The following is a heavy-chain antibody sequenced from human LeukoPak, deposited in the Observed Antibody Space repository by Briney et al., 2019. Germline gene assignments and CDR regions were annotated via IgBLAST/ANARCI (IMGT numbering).Heavy chain of an antibody. Sequence: GGSLRLSCAASGFTFSSYAMSWVRQASGKGLEWVSVISGSGASTYYADSVKGRFTISRDDSRNTLYLQMNSLRGGDTAVYYCAEDVGKWESLHFFDYWGQGTLVTVSS. CDR1: GFTFSSYA. V-gene: IGHV3-23*01. CDR3: AEDVGKWESLHFFDY. CDR2: ISGSGAST. J-gene: IGHJ4*02. D-gene: IGHD1-26*01.